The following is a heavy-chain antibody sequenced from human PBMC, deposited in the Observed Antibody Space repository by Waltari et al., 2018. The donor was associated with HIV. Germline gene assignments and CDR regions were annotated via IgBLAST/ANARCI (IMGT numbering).Heavy chain of an antibody. CDR2: INAGNGNT. CDR3: ARDVDRGRGNWFDP. V-gene: IGHV1-3*01. J-gene: IGHJ5*02. D-gene: IGHD3-10*01. Sequence: QVQLVQSGAEVKSPGASVKVACRPSGYIFTHYSMHGVRLAPGQRLEWMGWINAGNGNTKYSQKFQDRVTISRDTSASTVYMELISLRSEDTAVYYCARDVDRGRGNWFDPWGQGTLVTVSS. CDR1: GYIFTHYS.